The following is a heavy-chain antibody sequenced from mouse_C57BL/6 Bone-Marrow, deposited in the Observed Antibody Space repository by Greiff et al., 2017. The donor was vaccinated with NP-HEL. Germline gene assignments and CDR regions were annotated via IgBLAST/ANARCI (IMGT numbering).Heavy chain of an antibody. CDR3: ARDAYYDYDGRFAY. V-gene: IGHV7-1*01. Sequence: EVQRVESGGGLVQSGRSLRLSCATSGFTFSDFYMAWVRQAPGKGLEWIAASRNKANDYTTEYSASVKGRFIVSRDTSQSILYLQMNALRAEDTAIYYCARDAYYDYDGRFAYWGQGTLVTVSA. D-gene: IGHD2-4*01. CDR1: GFTFSDFY. J-gene: IGHJ3*01. CDR2: SRNKANDYTT.